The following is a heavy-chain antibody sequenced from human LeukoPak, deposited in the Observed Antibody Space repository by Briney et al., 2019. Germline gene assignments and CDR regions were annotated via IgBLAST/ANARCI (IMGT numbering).Heavy chain of an antibody. CDR1: GGSVSSGSYY. CDR3: ARGPVLSCSGGSCYPYYFDY. V-gene: IGHV4-61*01. J-gene: IGHJ4*02. D-gene: IGHD2-15*01. Sequence: SETLSLTCTVSGGSVSSGSYYWSWIRQPPGKGLEWIGYIYYSGSTYYNPSLKSRVTISVDTSKNQFSLKLSSVTAADTAVYYCARGPVLSCSGGSCYPYYFDYWGQGTLVTVSS. CDR2: IYYSGST.